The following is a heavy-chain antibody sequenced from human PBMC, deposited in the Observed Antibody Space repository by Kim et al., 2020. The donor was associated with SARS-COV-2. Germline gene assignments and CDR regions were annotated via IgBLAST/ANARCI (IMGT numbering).Heavy chain of an antibody. CDR2: IKQDGSEE. D-gene: IGHD3-9*01. J-gene: IGHJ6*02. Sequence: GGSLRLSCAASGFTFSSYWMSWVRQAPGKGLEWVANIKQDGSEEYYVDSVKGRFTISRDNAKNSLYLQMNSLRAEDTAVYYCARDGNFDWLLYSYYYGMDVWGQGTTVTVSS. CDR3: ARDGNFDWLLYSYYYGMDV. V-gene: IGHV3-7*01. CDR1: GFTFSSYW.